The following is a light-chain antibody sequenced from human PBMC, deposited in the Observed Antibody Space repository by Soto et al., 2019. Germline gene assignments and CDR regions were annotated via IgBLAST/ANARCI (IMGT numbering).Light chain of an antibody. CDR3: CSYVGNDVV. J-gene: IGLJ2*01. Sequence: QSALTQPASVSGSPGQSITISCTGSSSDVGTYDLVSWYQHHPGKAPKVIIYEGSKRPSGVSNRFSGSKSGNSASLTISALQSEDEADYFCCSYVGNDVVFGGGTKVTVL. CDR1: SSDVGTYDL. V-gene: IGLV2-23*01. CDR2: EGS.